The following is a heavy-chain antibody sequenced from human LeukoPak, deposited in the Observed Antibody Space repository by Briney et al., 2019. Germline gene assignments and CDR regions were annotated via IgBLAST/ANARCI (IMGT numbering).Heavy chain of an antibody. D-gene: IGHD4-17*01. CDR3: ARVSQPSRPDPYGDYDLGLDY. CDR2: IDYGGST. V-gene: IGHV4-59*01. J-gene: IGHJ4*02. CDR1: GGSISSYY. Sequence: SETLSLTCTVSGGSISSYYWSWIRQPPGKGLEWMGYIDYGGSTNYNPCLKSRVTISVDTSKNQFSLKLSSVTAADTAVYYCARVSQPSRPDPYGDYDLGLDYWGQGTLVTVSS.